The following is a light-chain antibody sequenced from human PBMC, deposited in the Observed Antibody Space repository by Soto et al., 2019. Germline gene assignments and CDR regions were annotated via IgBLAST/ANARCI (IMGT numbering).Light chain of an antibody. V-gene: IGLV2-14*01. CDR1: SSDVGGHNY. CDR3: NSYTSSSTYV. J-gene: IGLJ1*01. Sequence: QSALTQPASVSGSPGQSITISCTGTSSDVGGHNYVSWYQQHPGKAPKLILYEVSLRPSDISNRFYGSKSGNTASRTISGLQAEDEADYYCNSYTSSSTYVFGTGTKLTVL. CDR2: EVS.